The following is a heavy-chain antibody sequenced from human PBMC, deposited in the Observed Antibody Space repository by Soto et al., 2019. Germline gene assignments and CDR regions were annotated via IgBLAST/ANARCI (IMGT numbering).Heavy chain of an antibody. V-gene: IGHV1-3*01. CDR2: INAGNGNT. D-gene: IGHD3-3*01. Sequence: QVQLVQSGAEVKKPGASVKVSCTASGYTFTSYAMHWVRQAPGQRLEWMGWINAGNGNTKYSQKFQGRVTITRDTSASTAYMELSSLRSEDTAVYYCARGAITIVGGWYYYYYMDVWGKGTTVTVSS. CDR3: ARGAITIVGGWYYYYYMDV. CDR1: GYTFTSYA. J-gene: IGHJ6*03.